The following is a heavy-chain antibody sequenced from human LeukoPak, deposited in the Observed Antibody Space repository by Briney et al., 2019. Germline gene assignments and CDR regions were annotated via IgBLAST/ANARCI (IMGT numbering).Heavy chain of an antibody. CDR3: ARIGWMATLYIDV. CDR2: INHSGST. D-gene: IGHD5-24*01. V-gene: IGHV4-34*01. CDR1: GGSFSGYY. Sequence: SETLSLTCAVYGGSFSGYYWSWIRQPPGKGLEWIGEINHSGSTNYNPSLKSRVTISVDTSKNQVSLKLSSVTAADTAVYYCARIGWMATLYIDVWGKGTKVIVSS. J-gene: IGHJ6*03.